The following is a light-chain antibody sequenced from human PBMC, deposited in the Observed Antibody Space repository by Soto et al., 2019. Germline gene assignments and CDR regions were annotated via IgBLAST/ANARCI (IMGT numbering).Light chain of an antibody. Sequence: QSVLTQPPSVSGAPGQRVTISCTGSSSNIGAGYDVHWYQQLPGTAPKLLIHGNNNRPSGVPGRSSGSKSGTSASLAITDLQTEDEADYYCQSYDSRLSGPVLIGGGTKLTVL. V-gene: IGLV1-40*01. CDR3: QSYDSRLSGPVL. CDR2: GNN. CDR1: SSNIGAGYD. J-gene: IGLJ2*01.